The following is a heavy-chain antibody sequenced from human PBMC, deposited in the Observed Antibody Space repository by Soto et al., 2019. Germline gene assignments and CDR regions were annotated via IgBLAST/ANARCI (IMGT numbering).Heavy chain of an antibody. CDR1: GFSFSGYW. CDR3: ARFGNYYDSSGFLY. J-gene: IGHJ4*02. Sequence: GGSLRLSCAASGFSFSGYWMHWVRQAPGKGLVWVSRINSDGSNTNYADPVKGRFTISRDNAKNTLYLQMNSLRAEDTAVYYCARFGNYYDSSGFLYWGQGTLVTVSS. D-gene: IGHD3-22*01. V-gene: IGHV3-74*01. CDR2: INSDGSNT.